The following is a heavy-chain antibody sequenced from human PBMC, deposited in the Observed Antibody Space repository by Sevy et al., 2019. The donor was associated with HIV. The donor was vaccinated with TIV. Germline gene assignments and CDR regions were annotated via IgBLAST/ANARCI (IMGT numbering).Heavy chain of an antibody. CDR1: GFTVNSDY. Sequence: GGSLRLSCAASGFTVNSDYMSWVRQAPGKGLEWVSVVYSGGTTYYADSVKGRFTISRDNSKNILYLQMNSLRAEDTAVYYCARHISFGELGSWFDPWGQGTLVTVS. CDR2: VYSGGTT. D-gene: IGHD3-10*01. V-gene: IGHV3-53*01. J-gene: IGHJ5*02. CDR3: ARHISFGELGSWFDP.